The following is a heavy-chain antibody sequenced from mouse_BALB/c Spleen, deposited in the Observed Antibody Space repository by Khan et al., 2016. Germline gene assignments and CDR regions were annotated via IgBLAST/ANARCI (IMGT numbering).Heavy chain of an antibody. V-gene: IGHV1-55*01. CDR2: INPSNDNT. J-gene: IGHJ3*01. CDR3: TRTHDGYYGFAY. D-gene: IGHD2-3*01. CDR1: GYTFTTYY. Sequence: QVQLKQSGAELVKPGASVKLSCKASGYTFTTYYIYWVKQRPGQGLEWIGGINPSNDNTNFNENFKSKATLTVDRYSSTAYMQLSSLTSEDSAVYYCTRTHDGYYGFAYWGQGTLVTVSA.